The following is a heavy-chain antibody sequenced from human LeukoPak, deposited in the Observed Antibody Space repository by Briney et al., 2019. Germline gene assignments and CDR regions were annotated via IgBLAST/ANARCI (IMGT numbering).Heavy chain of an antibody. V-gene: IGHV6-1*01. CDR2: TFYRSKWYN. CDR1: GDSVSRHDRT. D-gene: IGHD1-1*01. CDR3: VRSYDWVFDY. J-gene: IGHJ4*02. Sequence: SQTLSLTCAISGDSVSRHDRTWDWVRQSPSRGLEWLGRTFYRSKWYNDYAVSVKSRITVSPDTSKNQFSLHLNSVTPEDTAVYYCVRSYDWVFDYWGQGTRVTVSS.